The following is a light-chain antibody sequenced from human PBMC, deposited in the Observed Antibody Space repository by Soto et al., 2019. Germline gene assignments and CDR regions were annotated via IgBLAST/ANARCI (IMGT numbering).Light chain of an antibody. J-gene: IGKJ1*01. CDR2: GAS. V-gene: IGKV3-20*01. CDR1: QSVSRNY. CDR3: QQYGSSPQT. Sequence: EIVLTQSPGTLSLSPGEKATLSCRASQSVSRNYLAWYQQKPGQAPRLLIYGASSRATGIPERFSGSGSGTDFTLTISRLEPEDFAVYYCQQYGSSPQTFGQGTKVDIK.